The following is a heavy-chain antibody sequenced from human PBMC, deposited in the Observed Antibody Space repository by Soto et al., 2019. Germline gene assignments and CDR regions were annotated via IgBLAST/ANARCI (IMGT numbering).Heavy chain of an antibody. CDR1: GGSISSGGYS. CDR3: ASSGEIYYDGMEV. Sequence: SGTLSLTCAVSGGSISSGGYSWSWIRQPPGKGLEWIGYIYHSGSTYYNPSLKSRVTISVDRSKNQFSLKLSSVTAADTAVYYCASSGEIYYDGMEVWGQVTRVRFSS. J-gene: IGHJ6*02. V-gene: IGHV4-30-2*01. D-gene: IGHD6-25*01. CDR2: IYHSGST.